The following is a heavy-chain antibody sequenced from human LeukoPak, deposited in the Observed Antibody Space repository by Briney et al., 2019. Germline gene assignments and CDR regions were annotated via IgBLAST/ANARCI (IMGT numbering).Heavy chain of an antibody. CDR1: AFTFSTYA. J-gene: IGHJ6*02. Sequence: QPGGPLRLSCAASAFTFSTYAMNWVRQAPGKGLERVSSISSGGGTTYYADSVKGRFTISRDNSKNTLYLQMNSLRPEDTAMYYCANAVCTTSSCSGFYGMDVWGQGTTVAVSS. CDR3: ANAVCTTSSCSGFYGMDV. D-gene: IGHD2-2*01. V-gene: IGHV3-23*01. CDR2: ISSGGGTT.